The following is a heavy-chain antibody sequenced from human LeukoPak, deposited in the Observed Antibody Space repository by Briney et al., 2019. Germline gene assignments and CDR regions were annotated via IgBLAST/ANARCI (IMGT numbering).Heavy chain of an antibody. CDR2: ISSSSSYI. CDR3: ARDTKPTLGYCSSTSCYIDY. J-gene: IGHJ4*02. V-gene: IGHV3-21*01. Sequence: GGSLRLSCAASGFTFSSYSMNWVRQAPGKGLEWVSSISSSSSYIYYADSVKGRFTIPRDNAKNSLYLQMNSLRAEDTAVYYCARDTKPTLGYCSSTSCYIDYWGQGTLVTVSS. D-gene: IGHD2-2*02. CDR1: GFTFSSYS.